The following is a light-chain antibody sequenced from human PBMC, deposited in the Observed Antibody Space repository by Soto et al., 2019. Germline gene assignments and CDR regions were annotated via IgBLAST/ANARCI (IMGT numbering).Light chain of an antibody. CDR2: DAS. CDR1: QSISSW. V-gene: IGKV1-5*01. CDR3: QQYNSYSPWT. Sequence: IQMTQSASTLSASLGCRCTVTCLXSQSISSWLAWYQQKPGKAPKLLIYDASSLESGVPSRFSGSGSGTEFTLTISSLQPDDFATYYCQQYNSYSPWTFGQGTKV. J-gene: IGKJ1*01.